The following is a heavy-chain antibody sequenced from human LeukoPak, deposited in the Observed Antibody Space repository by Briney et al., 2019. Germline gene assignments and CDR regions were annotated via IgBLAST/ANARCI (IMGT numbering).Heavy chain of an antibody. Sequence: SSETLSLTCAVSGGSISSGGYSWSWIRQPAGKGLEWIGRIYTNGSTNYNPSLKSRVTISVDTSKNQFSLKLSSVTAADTAVYYCATLYCSSTSCRGYWGQGTLVTVSS. V-gene: IGHV4-61*02. J-gene: IGHJ4*02. CDR1: GGSISSGGYS. D-gene: IGHD2-2*01. CDR3: ATLYCSSTSCRGY. CDR2: IYTNGST.